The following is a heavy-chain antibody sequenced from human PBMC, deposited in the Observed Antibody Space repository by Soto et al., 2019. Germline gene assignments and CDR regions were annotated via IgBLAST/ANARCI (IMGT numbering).Heavy chain of an antibody. V-gene: IGHV1-18*01. CDR2: ISADNGNT. Sequence: ASVKVSCKASGYTFTSYAMHWVRQAPGQRLEWMGWISADNGNTNYAQKLQGRVTMTTDTSTSTAYMELRSLGSDDTAVYYCASGVVPAATDYYYYYMDVWGKGTTVTVSS. J-gene: IGHJ6*03. D-gene: IGHD2-2*01. CDR1: GYTFTSYA. CDR3: ASGVVPAATDYYYYYMDV.